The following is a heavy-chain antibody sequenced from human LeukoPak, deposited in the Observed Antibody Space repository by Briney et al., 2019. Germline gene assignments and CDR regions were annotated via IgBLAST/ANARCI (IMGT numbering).Heavy chain of an antibody. D-gene: IGHD3-10*01. CDR2: IYWADDK. CDR3: AHRQSRYGSNRAYTY. V-gene: IGHV2-5*02. Sequence: SGPTLVKPPQTLTLTCTFSGFSLSTSGVGVGWIRQPPGKALEWLALIYWADDKRYSPSLKSRLTITKDTSKNQVVLTMTNVDPVDTATYYCAHRQSRYGSNRAYTYWGQGTLVTVSS. CDR1: GFSLSTSGVG. J-gene: IGHJ4*02.